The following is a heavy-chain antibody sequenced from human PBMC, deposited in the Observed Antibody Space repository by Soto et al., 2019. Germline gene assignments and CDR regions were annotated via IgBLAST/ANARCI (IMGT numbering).Heavy chain of an antibody. D-gene: IGHD3-10*01. V-gene: IGHV4-31*03. Sequence: SETLSLTSTLSGGSISSGGYYWSWIRQHPGKGLEWIGYIYYSGSTYYNPSLKSRVTISVDTSKNQFSLKLSSVTAADTAVYYCARAVGGSGSYSNTYYYYYGMDVWGQGTTVTVSS. CDR2: IYYSGST. CDR3: ARAVGGSGSYSNTYYYYYGMDV. CDR1: GGSISSGGYY. J-gene: IGHJ6*02.